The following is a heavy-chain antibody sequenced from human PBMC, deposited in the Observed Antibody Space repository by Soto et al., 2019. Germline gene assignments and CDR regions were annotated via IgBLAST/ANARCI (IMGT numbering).Heavy chain of an antibody. CDR2: INHSGST. CDR3: ARVKDGYSYGLYYFDY. D-gene: IGHD5-18*01. J-gene: IGHJ4*02. CDR1: GGSFSGYY. V-gene: IGHV4-34*01. Sequence: SETLSLTCAVYGGSFSGYYWSWIRQPPGKGLEWIGEINHSGSTNYNPSLKSRVTISVDKSKNQFSLKLSSVTAADTAVYYCARVKDGYSYGLYYFDYWGQGTLVTVSS.